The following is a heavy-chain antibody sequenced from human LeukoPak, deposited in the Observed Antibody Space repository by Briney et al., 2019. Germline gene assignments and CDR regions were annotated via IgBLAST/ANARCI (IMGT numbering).Heavy chain of an antibody. Sequence: PSQTLSFTCTVSGGSISSGDYYWSWIRQPPGKGLEWIGYIYHSGSTYYNPSLKSRVTISVDRSKNQFSLKLSSVTAADTAVYYCARGVITMIVIWGQGTLVTVSS. V-gene: IGHV4-30-2*01. D-gene: IGHD3-22*01. J-gene: IGHJ4*02. CDR1: GGSISSGDYY. CDR3: ARGVITMIVI. CDR2: IYHSGST.